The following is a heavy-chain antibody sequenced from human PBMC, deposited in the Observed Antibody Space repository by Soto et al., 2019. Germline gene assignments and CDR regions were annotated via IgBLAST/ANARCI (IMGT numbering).Heavy chain of an antibody. J-gene: IGHJ6*02. V-gene: IGHV4-59*02. CDR3: ARGRRSPTVYYGLDV. Sequence: QVQLQESGPGLVKPSETLSLTCSVSGDSVSSYYWSWIRQPPGKELEWIGYVYYDGSTNYNPSLETRVTISIDTSKNQVSLKLNSVTAADTAVYHCARGRRSPTVYYGLDVWGQGTTVAVSS. CDR2: VYYDGST. CDR1: GDSVSSYY. D-gene: IGHD1-26*01.